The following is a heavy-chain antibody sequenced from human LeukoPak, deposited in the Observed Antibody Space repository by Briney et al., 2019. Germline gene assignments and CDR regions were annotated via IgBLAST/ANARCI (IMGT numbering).Heavy chain of an antibody. CDR1: GFTFSSYA. V-gene: IGHV3-23*01. D-gene: IGHD3-22*01. CDR2: ISGSGGST. J-gene: IGHJ4*02. CDR3: AKDYYDNSGYGLYFDY. Sequence: PGGSLRLSCAASGFTFSSYAMSWVRQAPGKGLEWVSAISGSGGSTHYADSVKGRFTISRDNSKNTLYLQMNSLRAEDTAVYYCAKDYYDNSGYGLYFDYWGQGTLVTVSS.